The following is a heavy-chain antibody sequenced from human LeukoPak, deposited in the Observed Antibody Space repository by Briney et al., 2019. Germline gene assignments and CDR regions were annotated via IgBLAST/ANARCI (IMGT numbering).Heavy chain of an antibody. D-gene: IGHD3-22*01. CDR3: ATPLDYYDSSGYHQGGD. V-gene: IGHV3-7*03. Sequence: GGSLRLSCAASVFTFSRYWMTWVRQAPGKGLEWVANIKQDGSKKNYVDSVKGRFTISRDNAKNSLYLQMNSLRAEDTAVYYCATPLDYYDSSGYHQGGDWGQGTLVTVSS. J-gene: IGHJ4*02. CDR1: VFTFSRYW. CDR2: IKQDGSKK.